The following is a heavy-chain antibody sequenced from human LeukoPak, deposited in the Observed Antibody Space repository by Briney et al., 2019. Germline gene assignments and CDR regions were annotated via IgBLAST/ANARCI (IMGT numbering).Heavy chain of an antibody. CDR2: ISYDGSNK. Sequence: GGSLRLSCAASGFTFSSYAMHWVRQAPGKGLEWVAVISYDGSNKYYADSVKGRFTISRDNSKNTLYLQMNSLRAEDTAVYYCARDVTGVGYFDYWGQGTLVTVSS. CDR3: ARDVTGVGYFDY. D-gene: IGHD1-26*01. J-gene: IGHJ4*02. V-gene: IGHV3-30-3*01. CDR1: GFTFSSYA.